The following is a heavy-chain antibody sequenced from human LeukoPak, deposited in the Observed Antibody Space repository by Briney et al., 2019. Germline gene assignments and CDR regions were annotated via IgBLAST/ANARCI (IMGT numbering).Heavy chain of an antibody. CDR2: INWNGGST. J-gene: IGHJ3*02. Sequence: GGSLRLSCAASGFTFDDYGMSWVRQAPGKGLEWVSGINWNGGSTGYADSVKGRFTISRDNAKNSLYLQMNSLRAEDTAVYYCARDYGDFAAFDIWGQGTMVTVSS. CDR1: GFTFDDYG. CDR3: ARDYGDFAAFDI. D-gene: IGHD4-17*01. V-gene: IGHV3-20*04.